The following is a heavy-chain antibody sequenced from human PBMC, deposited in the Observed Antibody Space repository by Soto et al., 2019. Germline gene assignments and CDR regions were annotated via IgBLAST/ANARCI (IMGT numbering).Heavy chain of an antibody. V-gene: IGHV3-23*01. J-gene: IGHJ4*02. D-gene: IGHD2-21*02. CDR2: ISDGGVA. Sequence: DVQLLQSGGGLVQPGGSLRLSCAASGFTFSTHAMSCVRQAPGKGLEWVSSISDGGVAFYPDSVQGRFIFSTDNSNNTLYRSMNSLRADDRAVYYCAKRGGGDYCFDYWGQGTLVTVSA. CDR3: AKRGGGDYCFDY. CDR1: GFTFSTHA.